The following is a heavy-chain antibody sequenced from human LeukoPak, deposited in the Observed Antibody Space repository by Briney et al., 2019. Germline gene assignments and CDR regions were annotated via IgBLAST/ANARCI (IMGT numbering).Heavy chain of an antibody. J-gene: IGHJ3*02. CDR1: GGSISSYY. Sequence: SETLSLTCTVSGGSISSYYWSWIRQPPGKGLEWIGSIYYSGSTYYNPSLKSRVTISVDTSKNQFSLKLSSVTAADTAVYYCARHTTLVGATLFAFDIWGQGTMVTVSS. CDR3: ARHTTLVGATLFAFDI. CDR2: IYYSGST. D-gene: IGHD1-26*01. V-gene: IGHV4-39*01.